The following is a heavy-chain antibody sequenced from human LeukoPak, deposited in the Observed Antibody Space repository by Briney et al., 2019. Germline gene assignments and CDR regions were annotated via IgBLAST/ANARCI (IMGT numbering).Heavy chain of an antibody. CDR2: ISHDGRNK. CDR1: GFTFNSYA. J-gene: IGHJ4*02. D-gene: IGHD3-10*01. Sequence: GRSLRLSCAASGFTFNSYALHWVRQAPGKGLEWVTLISHDGRNKNYADSVKGRFTISRDNSKRTLYLEVNSLRADDTAVYYCARGSHQDYFGSMTYLFDYWGQGTLVTVSS. CDR3: ARGSHQDYFGSMTYLFDY. V-gene: IGHV3-30*04.